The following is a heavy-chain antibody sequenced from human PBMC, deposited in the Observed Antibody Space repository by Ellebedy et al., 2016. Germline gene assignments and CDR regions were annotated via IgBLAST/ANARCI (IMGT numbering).Heavy chain of an antibody. D-gene: IGHD4-17*01. CDR2: IYGNDDK. CDR1: GFSLTTNQVV. V-gene: IGHV2-5*01. Sequence: SGPTLVKPPQTLTLTCSFSGFSLTTNQVVVGWVRQPPGKALEWLAFIYGNDDKRYSPSLRSRLTITKDTSKNQVVLTMTNMDPVDTATYYCVHRTTVTSFDCWGQGTLVTVSS. CDR3: VHRTTVTSFDC. J-gene: IGHJ4*02.